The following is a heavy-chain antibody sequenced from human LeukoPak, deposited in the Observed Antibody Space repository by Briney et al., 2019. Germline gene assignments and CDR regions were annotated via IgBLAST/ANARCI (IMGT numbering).Heavy chain of an antibody. J-gene: IGHJ6*02. D-gene: IGHD4-17*01. Sequence: SGTLSLPCTVSGASIISYYWSWIRQPPGKGLEWIGYIDYSGSTNYTPSLKSRVTISVDTSKNQFSLKLSSVTAADTALYYCAREAWVSGDSKYRYYGIDVWGQGTTVTVSS. V-gene: IGHV4-59*01. CDR3: AREAWVSGDSKYRYYGIDV. CDR2: IDYSGST. CDR1: GASIISYY.